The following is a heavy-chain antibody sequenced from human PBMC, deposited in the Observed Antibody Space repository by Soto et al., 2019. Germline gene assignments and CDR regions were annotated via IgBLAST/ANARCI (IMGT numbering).Heavy chain of an antibody. CDR1: GGSISSYY. J-gene: IGHJ6*03. CDR3: ARIDGYYHYMDV. CDR2: IYYSGST. D-gene: IGHD6-13*01. V-gene: IGHV4-59*08. Sequence: QVQLQESGPGLVKPSETLSLTCTVSGGSISSYYWTWIRQPPGKGLEWIGYIYYSGSTTYNPSLKSRVTISVATSKTQFSLKLSSVTAADTAVYDCARIDGYYHYMDVWGKGTTVTVYS.